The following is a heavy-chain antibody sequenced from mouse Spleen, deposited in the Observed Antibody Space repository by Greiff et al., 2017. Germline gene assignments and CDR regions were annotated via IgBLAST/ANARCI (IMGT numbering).Heavy chain of an antibody. CDR1: GFTFSDYY. J-gene: IGHJ4*01. Sequence: EVKLVESEGGLVQPGSSMKLSCTASGFTFSDYYMAWVRQVPEKGLEWVANINYDGSSTYYLDSLKSRFIISRDNAKNILYLQMSSLKSEDTATYYCARLITTVVADAMDYWGQGTSVTVSS. D-gene: IGHD1-1*01. CDR3: ARLITTVVADAMDY. CDR2: INYDGSST. V-gene: IGHV5-16*01.